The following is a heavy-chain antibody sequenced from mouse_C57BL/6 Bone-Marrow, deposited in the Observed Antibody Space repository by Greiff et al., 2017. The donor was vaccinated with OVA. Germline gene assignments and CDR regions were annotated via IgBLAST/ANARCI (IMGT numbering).Heavy chain of an antibody. D-gene: IGHD2-1*01. CDR3: TTLLSDDYFDY. CDR1: GFNIKDDY. CDR2: IDPENGDT. J-gene: IGHJ2*01. Sequence: EVQLQQSGAELVRPGASVKLSCTASGFNIKDDYMHWVKQRPEQGLEWIGWIDPENGDTEYASKFQGKATITADTSSNTAYLQLSSLTSEDTAVYYCTTLLSDDYFDYWGQGTTLTVSS. V-gene: IGHV14-4*01.